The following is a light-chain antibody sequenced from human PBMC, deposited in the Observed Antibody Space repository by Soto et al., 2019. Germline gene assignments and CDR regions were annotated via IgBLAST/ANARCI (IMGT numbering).Light chain of an antibody. Sequence: EIVLTQSPATLSVSPGERATPSCRASQSVSSYLAWYQQKPGQAPRLLIYDASNRATGIPARFSGSGSGTDFTLTISSLEPEDFAVYYCQQRSNWPVTFGQGTKVDIK. CDR2: DAS. J-gene: IGKJ1*01. V-gene: IGKV3-11*01. CDR3: QQRSNWPVT. CDR1: QSVSSY.